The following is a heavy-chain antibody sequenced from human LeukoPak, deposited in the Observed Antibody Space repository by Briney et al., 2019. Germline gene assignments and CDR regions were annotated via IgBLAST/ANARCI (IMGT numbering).Heavy chain of an antibody. D-gene: IGHD3-10*01. J-gene: IGHJ4*02. CDR1: GFTFSDYY. Sequence: GGSLRLSCAASGFTFSDYYMSWIRQAPGKGLEWVSYVSSSGSTIYYADSVKGRFTISRDNAKNSLYLQMNSLRAEDTAVYYCARTTRVTRFDYWGQGTLVTVSS. CDR3: ARTTRVTRFDY. V-gene: IGHV3-11*04. CDR2: VSSSGSTI.